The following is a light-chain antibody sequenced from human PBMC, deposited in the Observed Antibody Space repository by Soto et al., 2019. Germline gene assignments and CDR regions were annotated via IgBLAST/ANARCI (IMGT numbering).Light chain of an antibody. J-gene: IGLJ1*01. Sequence: QSALTQPTSVSGSPGQSITISCTGNSNDIGAYNYVSWYQQYPGKAPKIMIYDVSKRPSGVPDRFSGSKSDNTASLTISGLQAEDEADYYCCSYAGSYNFVFGTGTKVTV. CDR2: DVS. V-gene: IGLV2-11*01. CDR3: CSYAGSYNFV. CDR1: SNDIGAYNY.